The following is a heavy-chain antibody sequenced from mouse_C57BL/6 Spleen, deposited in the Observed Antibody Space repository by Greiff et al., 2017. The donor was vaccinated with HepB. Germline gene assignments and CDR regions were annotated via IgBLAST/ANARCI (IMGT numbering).Heavy chain of an antibody. Sequence: VKLQESGAELVRPGASVTLSCKASGYTFTDYEMHWVKQTPVHGLEWIGAIDPETGGTAYNQKFKGKAILTADKSSSTAYMELRSLTSEDSAVYYCTRMYYGNWGQGTTLTVSS. J-gene: IGHJ2*01. D-gene: IGHD1-1*02. CDR1: GYTFTDYE. CDR3: TRMYYGN. V-gene: IGHV1-15*01. CDR2: IDPETGGT.